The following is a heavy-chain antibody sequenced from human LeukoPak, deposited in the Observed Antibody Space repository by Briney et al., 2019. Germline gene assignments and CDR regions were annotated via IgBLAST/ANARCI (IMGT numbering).Heavy chain of an antibody. V-gene: IGHV3-48*03. J-gene: IGHJ3*02. CDR1: GFTFSSYE. CDR3: ARGAHAFDI. CDR2: ISSSGSTI. Sequence: GGSLRLSCAASGFTFSSYELNWVRQAPGKGLEWVSYISSSGSTIYYADSVKGRFTISRDNAKNSLYLQMNSLRAEDTAVYYCARGAHAFDIWGQGTMVTVSS.